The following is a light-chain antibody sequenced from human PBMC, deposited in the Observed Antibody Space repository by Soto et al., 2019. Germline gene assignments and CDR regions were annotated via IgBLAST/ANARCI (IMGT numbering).Light chain of an antibody. CDR1: QSVSSSY. V-gene: IGKV3D-7*01. CDR3: QHYNSYSEA. J-gene: IGKJ1*01. CDR2: GAS. Sequence: EIVFTQSPATLSLSPGERATLSCRASQSVSSSYLAWHQQKPGQAPRLLNYGASTRATGIPARFSGSGSGTEFTLTISSLQPDDFATYYCQHYNSYSEAFGQGTKVDIK.